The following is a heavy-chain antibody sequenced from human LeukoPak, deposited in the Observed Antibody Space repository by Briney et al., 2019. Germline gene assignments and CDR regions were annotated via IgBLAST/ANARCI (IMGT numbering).Heavy chain of an antibody. CDR1: GFTSSSYG. CDR2: ISSSGSAI. V-gene: IGHV3-48*01. Sequence: GGSLRLSCVGSGFTSSSYGMNWVRQAPGKGLEWVSYISSSGSAIHYADSVKGRFTISRDNAKNSLFLQMNSLRADDTAVYYCAREYITSSGRASDIWGEGTMVTVSS. D-gene: IGHD6-6*01. J-gene: IGHJ3*02. CDR3: AREYITSSGRASDI.